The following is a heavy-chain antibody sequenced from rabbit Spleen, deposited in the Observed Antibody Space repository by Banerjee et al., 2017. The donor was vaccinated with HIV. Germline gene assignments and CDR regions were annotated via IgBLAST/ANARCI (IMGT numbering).Heavy chain of an antibody. J-gene: IGHJ4*01. Sequence: EESGGGLVQPEGSLTLTCKASGFDLNNYGVSWVRQAPGKGLEWIAYIDPVFGATYYAPWVNGRVTISSQNAQNMVYLQLNSLTAADTATYFCVRDRANIGGDYGPYYFDLWGPGTLVTVS. D-gene: IGHD2-1*01. V-gene: IGHV1S47*01. CDR1: GFDLNNYG. CDR3: VRDRANIGGDYGPYYFDL. CDR2: IDPVFGAT.